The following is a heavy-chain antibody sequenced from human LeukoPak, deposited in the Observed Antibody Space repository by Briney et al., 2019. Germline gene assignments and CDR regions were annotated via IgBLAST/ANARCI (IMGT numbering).Heavy chain of an antibody. CDR3: AKDRLSRAAPTIPYFDY. CDR1: GFTFSSYG. J-gene: IGHJ4*02. Sequence: GGSLRLSCAASGFTFSSYGMHWVRQAPGKGLEGVAFIRYDGSNKYYADSVKGRFTISRDNSKNTLYLQMNSLRAEDTAVYYCAKDRLSRAAPTIPYFDYWGQGTLVTVSS. V-gene: IGHV3-30*02. D-gene: IGHD2-2*02. CDR2: IRYDGSNK.